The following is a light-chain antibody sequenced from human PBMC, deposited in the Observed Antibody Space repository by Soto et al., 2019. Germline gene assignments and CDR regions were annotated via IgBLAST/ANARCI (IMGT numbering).Light chain of an antibody. J-gene: IGKJ2*01. CDR3: QQGYSTPYT. Sequence: DIQMTQSPSSLSASVGDRVTITCRANQSISTYLNWYQQKPGKAPNLLIYAASTLHSGVPSRFSGSGSGTDFTLTISSLQPDDFATYYCQQGYSTPYTFGQGTKLEIK. V-gene: IGKV1-39*01. CDR2: AAS. CDR1: QSISTY.